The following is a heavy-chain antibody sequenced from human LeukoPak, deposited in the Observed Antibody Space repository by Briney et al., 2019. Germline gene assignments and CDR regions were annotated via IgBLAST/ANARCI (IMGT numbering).Heavy chain of an antibody. D-gene: IGHD1-26*01. CDR1: AYTFSSYY. V-gene: IGHV1-46*01. J-gene: IGHJ4*02. CDR3: ARYSGSYHTYCDS. CDR2: INPSGGIT. Sequence: ASVKVSCKASAYTFSSYYIHWMREAPRQGLERMGIINPSGGITTYAQKVVGRVTMTRDTSTSTVDMKLSRLRSEDTAVYYCARYSGSYHTYCDSWGRGTLVTVSS.